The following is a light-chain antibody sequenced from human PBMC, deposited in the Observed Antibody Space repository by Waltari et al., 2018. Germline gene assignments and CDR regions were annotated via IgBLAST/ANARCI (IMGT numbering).Light chain of an antibody. CDR1: TSNIGARFD. J-gene: IGLJ2*01. V-gene: IGLV1-40*01. CDR2: DTT. Sequence: SVLTQPPSVSGAPGQRVTISCTGSTSNIGARFDVHWYQQLPGTAPKLLIYDTTSRPSGVPDRFSGSRSGTSASLAISGLQPEDEADYYCQSYDHTLSASVFGGGTKLTVL. CDR3: QSYDHTLSASV.